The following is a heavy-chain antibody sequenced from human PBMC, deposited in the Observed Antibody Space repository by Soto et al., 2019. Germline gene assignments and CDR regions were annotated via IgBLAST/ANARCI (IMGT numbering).Heavy chain of an antibody. J-gene: IGHJ6*02. V-gene: IGHV3-13*01. CDR2: IGTAGDT. D-gene: IGHD2-21*01. Sequence: VGSLRLSCAASGFTFSSYDMHWVRQATGKGLEWVSAIGTAGDTYYPGSVKGRFTISRENAKNSLYLQMNSLRAEDTAVYYCAAYCGGDCYYGMDVWGQGTTVTAP. CDR3: AAYCGGDCYYGMDV. CDR1: GFTFSSYD.